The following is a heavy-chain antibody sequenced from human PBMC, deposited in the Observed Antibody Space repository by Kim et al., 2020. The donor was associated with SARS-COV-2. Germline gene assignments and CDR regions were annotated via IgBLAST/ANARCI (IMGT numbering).Heavy chain of an antibody. Sequence: VKGRFTISRDNSKNTLYLLMNSLRAEDTAIYYCAKDQGGSYENYYYGMDVWGQGTTVTVSS. CDR3: AKDQGGSYENYYYGMDV. D-gene: IGHD1-26*01. V-gene: IGHV3-23*01. J-gene: IGHJ6*02.